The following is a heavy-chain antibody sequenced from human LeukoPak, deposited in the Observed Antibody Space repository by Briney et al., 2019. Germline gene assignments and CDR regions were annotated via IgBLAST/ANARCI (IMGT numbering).Heavy chain of an antibody. CDR3: ARVQPDSSSWYGHAFDI. CDR2: STSSGSTK. V-gene: IGHV3-48*03. J-gene: IGHJ3*02. D-gene: IGHD6-13*01. CDR1: GFTFSSYE. Sequence: GGSLRLSCAASGFTFSSYEMSWVRQAPGKGLEWVSYSTSSGSTKYYADSVKGRFTISRDNAKNSLFLQMSSLRAEDTAVYYCARVQPDSSSWYGHAFDIWGPGTLVTVSS.